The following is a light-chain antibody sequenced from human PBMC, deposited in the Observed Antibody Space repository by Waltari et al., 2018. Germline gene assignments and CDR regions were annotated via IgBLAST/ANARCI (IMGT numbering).Light chain of an antibody. CDR1: QSISSY. J-gene: IGKJ1*01. V-gene: IGKV1-39*01. CDR2: AAS. Sequence: DIQMTQSPSSLSAPVGDRVTISCRASQSISSYLNWYQQKPGKAPKLLIYAASSLQSGVPSRFSGSGSGTDFTLTISSLQPEDFATYYCQQTYTTPRTFGQGTKVEI. CDR3: QQTYTTPRT.